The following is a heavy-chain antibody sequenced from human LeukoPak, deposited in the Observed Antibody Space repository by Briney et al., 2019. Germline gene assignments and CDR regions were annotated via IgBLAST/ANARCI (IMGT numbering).Heavy chain of an antibody. CDR1: GGSISSYY. D-gene: IGHD3-10*01. CDR3: ARHRRHYYGSGSYYSY. J-gene: IGHJ4*02. V-gene: IGHV4-4*07. Sequence: SETLSLTCTVSGGSISSYYWSWIRQPAGKGLEWIGRIYSSGSTNYNPSLKSRVTMSLDTSKNQFSLKPSSVTAADTAVYYCARHRRHYYGSGSYYSYWGQGTLVTVSS. CDR2: IYSSGST.